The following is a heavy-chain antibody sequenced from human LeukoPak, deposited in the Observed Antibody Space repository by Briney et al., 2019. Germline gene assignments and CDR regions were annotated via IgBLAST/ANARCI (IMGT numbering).Heavy chain of an antibody. V-gene: IGHV4-61*01. Sequence: SETLSLTCTVSGGSVSSGSYYWSWIRQPPGKGLEWIGYIYYSGSTNYNPSLKSRVTMSVDTSKNQFSLKLSSVTAADTAVYYCARAGHYYDILTGYYGLDYWGQGTLVTVSS. D-gene: IGHD3-9*01. CDR3: ARAGHYYDILTGYYGLDY. CDR2: IYYSGST. CDR1: GGSVSSGSYY. J-gene: IGHJ4*02.